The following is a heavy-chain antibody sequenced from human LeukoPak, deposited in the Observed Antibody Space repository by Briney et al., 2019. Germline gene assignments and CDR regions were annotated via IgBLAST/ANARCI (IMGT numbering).Heavy chain of an antibody. CDR1: GFTFSSYW. J-gene: IGHJ4*02. D-gene: IGHD1-20*01. V-gene: IGHV3-7*01. Sequence: GGSLRLSCAASGFTFSSYWMSWVRQAPGQGLEWVANIRQDGSEKFYVDSVKGRFTMSRDNVKNLLYLQMNSLRAEDTAVYYCARDGVTGTDPNFDYWGQGTLVTVSS. CDR2: IRQDGSEK. CDR3: ARDGVTGTDPNFDY.